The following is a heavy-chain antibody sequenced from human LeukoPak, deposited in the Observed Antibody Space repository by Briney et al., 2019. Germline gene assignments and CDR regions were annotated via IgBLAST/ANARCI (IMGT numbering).Heavy chain of an antibody. CDR2: ISSSGSTI. CDR1: GFTFSSYS. J-gene: IGHJ5*02. CDR3: ARQYGSGSYSPRDP. D-gene: IGHD3-10*01. Sequence: GGSLRLSCAASGFTFSSYSMSWIRQAPGKGLEWVSYISSSGSTIYYADSVKGRFTISRDNAKNSLYLQMNSLRAEDTAVYYCARQYGSGSYSPRDPWGQGTLVTVSS. V-gene: IGHV3-48*04.